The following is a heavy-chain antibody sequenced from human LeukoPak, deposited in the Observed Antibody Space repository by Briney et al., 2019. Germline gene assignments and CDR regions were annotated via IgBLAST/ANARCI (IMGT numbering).Heavy chain of an antibody. D-gene: IGHD3-16*02. J-gene: IGHJ4*02. CDR2: ISPSGGST. CDR1: GYTFTSYY. V-gene: IGHV1-46*01. CDR3: ARNIGVIGGADF. Sequence: ASVKVSCKASGYTFTSYYMHWVRQAPGQGLEWMGIISPSGGSTNYAQKFQGRVTLTRDTSTSTVYMELSSLKSEDTAVYYCARNIGVIGGADFWGLGTLVTVSS.